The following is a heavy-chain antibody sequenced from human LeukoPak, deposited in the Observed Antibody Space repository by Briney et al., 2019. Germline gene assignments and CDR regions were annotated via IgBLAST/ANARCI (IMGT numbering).Heavy chain of an antibody. D-gene: IGHD1-26*01. CDR3: ARDAIVGATTGKGYFDL. Sequence: GRSLRLSCAASGFTFSSCAMHWVRQAPGKGLEWVAVISYDGRNIHYADSVKGRFTISRDNSKNTLFVQMNSLRAEDTAVYYCARDAIVGATTGKGYFDLWGRGTLVTVSS. V-gene: IGHV3-30*04. CDR1: GFTFSSCA. J-gene: IGHJ2*01. CDR2: ISYDGRNI.